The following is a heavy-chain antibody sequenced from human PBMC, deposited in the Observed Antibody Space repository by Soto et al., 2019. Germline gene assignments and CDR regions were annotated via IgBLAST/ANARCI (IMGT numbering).Heavy chain of an antibody. D-gene: IGHD2-15*01. CDR2: ISWNGGTI. J-gene: IGHJ6*03. Sequence: EVQLVESGGGLVQPGGSLRLSCAASEFSFNDYTMLWVRQAPEKGMEWVSGISWNGGTIGYADSVQGRFTISRDSATNSLYLEMSSLRAQDTALYYCAKGRRVRGTGLNYYMDVWGKGTTVPVSS. V-gene: IGHV3-9*01. CDR1: EFSFNDYT. CDR3: AKGRRVRGTGLNYYMDV.